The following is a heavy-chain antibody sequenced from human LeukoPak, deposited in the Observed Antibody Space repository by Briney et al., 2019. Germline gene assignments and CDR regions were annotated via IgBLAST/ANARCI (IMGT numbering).Heavy chain of an antibody. J-gene: IGHJ4*02. Sequence: ASVKVSCKASGYTFTSYDINWVRQATGQGLEWMGWMNPNSGNTGYAQKFQGRVTMTRNTSISTAYMELSSLRSEDTAVYYCARRYFVWLYYFDYWGQGTLVTVSS. CDR2: MNPNSGNT. V-gene: IGHV1-8*01. CDR1: GYTFTSYD. D-gene: IGHD3-9*01. CDR3: ARRYFVWLYYFDY.